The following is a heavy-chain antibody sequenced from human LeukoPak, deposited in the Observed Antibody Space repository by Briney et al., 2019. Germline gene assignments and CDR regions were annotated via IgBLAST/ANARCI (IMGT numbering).Heavy chain of an antibody. V-gene: IGHV4-39*07. D-gene: IGHD6-19*01. CDR3: ARGGAVAGPGIIHDY. CDR2: IYYSGST. J-gene: IGHJ4*02. Sequence: SETLSLTCTVSGGSISSSSYYWGWIRQPPGKGLEWIGSIYYSGSTNYNPSLKSRVTISVDTSKNQFSLKLSSVTAADTAVYYCARGGAVAGPGIIHDYWGQGTLVTVSS. CDR1: GGSISSSSYY.